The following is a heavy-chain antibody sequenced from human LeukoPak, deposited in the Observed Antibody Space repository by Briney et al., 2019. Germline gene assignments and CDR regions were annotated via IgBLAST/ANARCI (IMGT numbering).Heavy chain of an antibody. CDR1: GYTFTDYG. D-gene: IGHD3-22*01. V-gene: IGHV1-69*13. CDR3: ARDGGSSGYPGWFDP. J-gene: IGHJ5*02. Sequence: GASVKVSCKTSGYTFTDYGITWVRQAPGQGLEWMGGIIPIFGTANYAQKFQGRVTITADESTSTAYMELSSLRSEDTAVYYCARDGGSSGYPGWFDPWGQGTLVTVSS. CDR2: IIPIFGTA.